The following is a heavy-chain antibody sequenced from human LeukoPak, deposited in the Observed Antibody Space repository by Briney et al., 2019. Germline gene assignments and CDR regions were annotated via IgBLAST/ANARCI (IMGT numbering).Heavy chain of an antibody. CDR2: ISGSGGIT. Sequence: GGSLRLSCAASGFTFSNFGMSWVRQAPGEGLEWVSTISGSGGITYYADSVKGRFTISRDNSNNTLYLQMNSLRAEDTAVYYCAKLNTYYYDSSGYYGWNYFDYWGQGTLVTVSS. CDR1: GFTFSNFG. D-gene: IGHD3-22*01. J-gene: IGHJ4*02. CDR3: AKLNTYYYDSSGYYGWNYFDY. V-gene: IGHV3-23*01.